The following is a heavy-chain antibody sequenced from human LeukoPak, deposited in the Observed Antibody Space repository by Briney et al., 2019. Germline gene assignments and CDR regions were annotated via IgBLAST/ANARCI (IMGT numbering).Heavy chain of an antibody. Sequence: PGGSLRLSCAASGFTFSSYAMHWVRQPPGKGLEWVAVISYDGSNKYYADSVKGRFSISRDNSKNTLYLQMNRLRAEDTAVYYCANLAGDTGAFDIWGQGTMVTVSS. V-gene: IGHV3-30-3*01. J-gene: IGHJ3*02. CDR3: ANLAGDTGAFDI. D-gene: IGHD1-1*01. CDR1: GFTFSSYA. CDR2: ISYDGSNK.